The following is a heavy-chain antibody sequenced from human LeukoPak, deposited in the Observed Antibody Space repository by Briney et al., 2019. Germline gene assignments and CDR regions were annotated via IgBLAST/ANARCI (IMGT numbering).Heavy chain of an antibody. CDR2: IYGDSDT. CDR3: ARELSYGPRAGDY. Sequence: GESLKISCKASGYIFTDYWIGWVRQMPGKGLEWMGIIYGDSDTRYSPSFQGQVTISADTSINTAYLEWSSLKAPDSAMYYCARELSYGPRAGDYWGQGTLVTVSS. V-gene: IGHV5-51*01. J-gene: IGHJ4*02. CDR1: GYIFTDYW. D-gene: IGHD1-7*01.